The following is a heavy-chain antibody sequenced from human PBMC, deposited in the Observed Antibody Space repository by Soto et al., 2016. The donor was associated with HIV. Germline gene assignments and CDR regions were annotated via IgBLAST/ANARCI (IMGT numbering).Heavy chain of an antibody. V-gene: IGHV4-59*01. CDR3: AREKLEIRDYYMDV. J-gene: IGHJ6*03. Sequence: QVQLQESGPGLVKPSETLSLTCTVSGGSINSYYWSWFRQPPGKGLEWIGYIYYSGSTNYNPSLKSRVTISVDTSKNQFSLKLSSVTAADTAVYYCAREKLEIRDYYMDVWGKGTTVTGLL. D-gene: IGHD1-7*01. CDR2: IYYSGST. CDR1: GGSINSYY.